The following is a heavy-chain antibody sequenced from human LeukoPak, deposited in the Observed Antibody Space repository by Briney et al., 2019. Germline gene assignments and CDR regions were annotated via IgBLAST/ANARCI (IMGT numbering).Heavy chain of an antibody. J-gene: IGHJ4*02. CDR1: GLSFSSYT. CDR2: ISSTSGYI. D-gene: IGHD3-9*01. CDR3: ASDQRPDYDILIGFYHFDY. Sequence: GGSLRLSCAPSGLSFSSYTIHWVRQAPGKGLEWVLSISSTSGYIHYADSVKGRFSISRDNAKNLVHLEMDILRADDTAVYYFASDQRPDYDILIGFYHFDYWGQGTLVAVSS. V-gene: IGHV3-21*01.